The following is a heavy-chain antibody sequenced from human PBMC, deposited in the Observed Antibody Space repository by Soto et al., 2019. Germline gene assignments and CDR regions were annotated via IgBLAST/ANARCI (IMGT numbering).Heavy chain of an antibody. J-gene: IGHJ4*02. D-gene: IGHD3-10*01. CDR1: GFTFSSYW. V-gene: IGHV3-7*01. Sequence: EVQLVESGGGLVQPGGSLRLSCAASGFTFSSYWMSWVRQAPGKGLERVANIKQDGSEKDNVDLVKGRFTIARDNAMSSLYLQMTSLRVADTAVYDCARAYGSGSLSGYCGQGTLVTVSP. CDR3: ARAYGSGSLSGY. CDR2: IKQDGSEK.